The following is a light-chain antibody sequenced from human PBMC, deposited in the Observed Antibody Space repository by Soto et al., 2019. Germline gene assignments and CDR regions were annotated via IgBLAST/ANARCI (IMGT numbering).Light chain of an antibody. Sequence: EIVLTQSPGTLSLSPGERATLSCRASQSVSSIYLAWYQQKPGQAPRLLIYGASIRATGIPDRFSGSGSGTDFTLTISRLEPKDFEVYYCHQYDSSPLTFGGGTKVEIK. CDR1: QSVSSIY. CDR3: HQYDSSPLT. V-gene: IGKV3-20*01. J-gene: IGKJ4*01. CDR2: GAS.